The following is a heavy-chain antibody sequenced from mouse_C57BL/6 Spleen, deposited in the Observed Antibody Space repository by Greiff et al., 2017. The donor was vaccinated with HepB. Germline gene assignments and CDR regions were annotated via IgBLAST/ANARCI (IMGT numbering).Heavy chain of an antibody. J-gene: IGHJ2*01. V-gene: IGHV1-26*01. D-gene: IGHD1-1*02. CDR2: INPNNGGT. CDR3: ARMVGFDY. CDR1: GYTFTDYY. Sequence: EVKLQQSGPELVKPGASVKISCKASGYTFTDYYMNWVKQSHGKSLEWIGDINPNNGGTSYNQKFKGKATLTVDKSSSTAYMELRSLTSEDSAVYYCARMVGFDYWGQGTTLTVSS.